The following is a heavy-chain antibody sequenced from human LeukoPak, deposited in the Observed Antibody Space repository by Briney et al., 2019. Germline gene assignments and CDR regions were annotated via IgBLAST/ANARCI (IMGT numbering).Heavy chain of an antibody. CDR3: AKGVGGYYFGY. Sequence: GGSLRLSCAASGFTFSTYAMSWVRQAPGKGLEWISIISSGGDTYYADSVKGRFTISRDNSKNTLDLQMSSLRAEDTAVYYCAKGVGGYYFGYWGQGTLVTVS. J-gene: IGHJ4*02. V-gene: IGHV3-23*01. CDR2: ISSGGDT. CDR1: GFTFSTYA. D-gene: IGHD2-15*01.